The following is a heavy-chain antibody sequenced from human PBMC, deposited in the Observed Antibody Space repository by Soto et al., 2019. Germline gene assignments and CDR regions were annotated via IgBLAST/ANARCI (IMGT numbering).Heavy chain of an antibody. CDR3: ARTAAAGKYYSGVDV. J-gene: IGHJ6*02. Sequence: GESLKISCKGSGYSFTSYWIGWVRQMPGKGLEWMGIIYPGDSDTRYSPSFQGQVTISADKSISTAYLQWSSLKASDTAIYYCARTAAAGKYYSGVDVWGQGTTVTVS. CDR2: IYPGDSDT. D-gene: IGHD6-13*01. CDR1: GYSFTSYW. V-gene: IGHV5-51*01.